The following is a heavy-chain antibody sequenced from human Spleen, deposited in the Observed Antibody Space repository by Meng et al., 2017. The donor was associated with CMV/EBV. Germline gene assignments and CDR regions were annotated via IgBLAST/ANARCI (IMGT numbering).Heavy chain of an antibody. CDR1: SDDF. V-gene: IGHV4-34*01. J-gene: IGHJ5*02. CDR3: ARTTNHYDSGGYYSLGGFDP. D-gene: IGHD3-22*01. Sequence: SDDFWSWIRQRPGKGLEWIGEINHSGSTNDNPSLKSRVTISVDTSKNQFSLKLTSATAADTAVYYCARTTNHYDSGGYYSLGGFDPWGQGALVTVSS. CDR2: INHSGST.